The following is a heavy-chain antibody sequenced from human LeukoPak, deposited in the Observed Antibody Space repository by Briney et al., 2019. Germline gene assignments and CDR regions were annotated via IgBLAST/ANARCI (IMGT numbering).Heavy chain of an antibody. V-gene: IGHV3-11*01. J-gene: IGHJ6*02. CDR1: GFTFSDYY. CDR2: ISSSGSTI. Sequence: PGGSLRLSCAASGFTFSDYYMSWIRQAPGKGLEWASYISSSGSTIYYADSVKGRFTISRDNAKNSLYLQMNSLRAEDTAVYYCARDRGSSGWCYYGMDVWGQGTTVTVSS. CDR3: ARDRGSSGWCYYGMDV. D-gene: IGHD6-19*01.